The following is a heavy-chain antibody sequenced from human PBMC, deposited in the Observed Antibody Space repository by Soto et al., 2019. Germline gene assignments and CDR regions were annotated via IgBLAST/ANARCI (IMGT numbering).Heavy chain of an antibody. Sequence: SSETLSLTCTVSGGSISSYYWSWIRQPPGKGLEWIGYIYYSGSTNYNPSLKSRVTISVDTSKNQFSLKLSSVTAADTAVYYCARDRGIVATPTGRRAFDIWGQGTMVTVSS. CDR1: GGSISSYY. J-gene: IGHJ3*02. D-gene: IGHD5-12*01. V-gene: IGHV4-59*01. CDR3: ARDRGIVATPTGRRAFDI. CDR2: IYYSGST.